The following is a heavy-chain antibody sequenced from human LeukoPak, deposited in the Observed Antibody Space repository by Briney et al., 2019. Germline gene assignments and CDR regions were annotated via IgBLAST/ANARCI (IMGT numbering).Heavy chain of an antibody. Sequence: ASETLSLTCTVSGGSISSYYWSWIRQPPGKGLEWIGYIYYSGSTNYNPSLKSRVAISVDTSKNQFSPKLSSVTAADTAVYYCASGSYETMVRGVYFDYWGQGTLVTVSS. V-gene: IGHV4-59*01. D-gene: IGHD3-10*01. J-gene: IGHJ4*02. CDR2: IYYSGST. CDR3: ASGSYETMVRGVYFDY. CDR1: GGSISSYY.